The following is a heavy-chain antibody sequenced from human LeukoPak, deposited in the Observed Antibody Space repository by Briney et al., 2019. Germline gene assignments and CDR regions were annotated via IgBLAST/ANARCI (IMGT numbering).Heavy chain of an antibody. J-gene: IGHJ4*02. CDR2: ISAYNGNT. D-gene: IGHD3-9*01. CDR1: GYTFTSYG. Sequence: ASVKVSCTASGYTFTSYGISWVRQAPGQGLGWMGWISAYNGNTNYAQKLQGRVTMTTDTSTSTAYMELRSLRSDDTAVYYCARAGGRRYFDWLLFVPFDYWGQGTLVTVSS. CDR3: ARAGGRRYFDWLLFVPFDY. V-gene: IGHV1-18*01.